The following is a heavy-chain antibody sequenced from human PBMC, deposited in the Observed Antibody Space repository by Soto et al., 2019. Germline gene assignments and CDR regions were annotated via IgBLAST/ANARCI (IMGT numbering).Heavy chain of an antibody. J-gene: IGHJ4*02. Sequence: GPVKVSCKASCYTFTSYGISWVRQAPGQGLEWMGWISAYNGNTNYAQKLQGRVTMTTDTSTSTAYMELRSLRSDDTAVYYCARGEYCSSTSCHPFDYWGQGTLVTVSS. D-gene: IGHD2-2*01. CDR2: ISAYNGNT. CDR3: ARGEYCSSTSCHPFDY. CDR1: CYTFTSYG. V-gene: IGHV1-18*01.